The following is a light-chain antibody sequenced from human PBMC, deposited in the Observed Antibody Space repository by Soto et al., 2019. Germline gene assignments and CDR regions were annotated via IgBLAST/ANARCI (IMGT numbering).Light chain of an antibody. CDR1: QTVSSY. J-gene: IGKJ5*01. CDR3: QHRMNWPLT. CDR2: DAS. V-gene: IGKV3-11*01. Sequence: EIVLTQSPTTLSLSPGERATLSCRASQTVSSYLLWYQQKPGQAPRLLIYDASNRASGTPARFSGSGSGTDFTLTISSLEPEDIAVYYCQHRMNWPLTFGQGTRLEI.